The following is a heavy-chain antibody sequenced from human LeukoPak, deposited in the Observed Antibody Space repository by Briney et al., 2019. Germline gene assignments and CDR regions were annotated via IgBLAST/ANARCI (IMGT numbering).Heavy chain of an antibody. V-gene: IGHV3-30*18. Sequence: GRSLRLSCAASGFTFSSYGMHWVRQAPGKGLEWVAVISYDGSNKYYADSVKGRFTISRDNSKNTLHLQMNSLRAEDTAVYYCAKDRIQLWLQLDYWGQGTLVTVSS. CDR1: GFTFSSYG. D-gene: IGHD5-18*01. J-gene: IGHJ4*02. CDR2: ISYDGSNK. CDR3: AKDRIQLWLQLDY.